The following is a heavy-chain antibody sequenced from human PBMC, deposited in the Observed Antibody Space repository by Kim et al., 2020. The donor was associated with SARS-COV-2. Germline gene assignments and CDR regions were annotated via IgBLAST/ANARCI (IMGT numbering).Heavy chain of an antibody. CDR3: ARVPGYCSAGSCADY. CDR1: GYSFTRHS. V-gene: IGHV1-3*01. CDR2: INAGDGDT. Sequence: ASVKVSCRASGYSFTRHSMNWVRQVPGQRLEWMGWINAGDGDTNYSLKFWGRVTITSDTSASTAYMELSSLTSEDTALYYCARVPGYCSAGSCADYCGQG. J-gene: IGHJ4*02. D-gene: IGHD2-15*01.